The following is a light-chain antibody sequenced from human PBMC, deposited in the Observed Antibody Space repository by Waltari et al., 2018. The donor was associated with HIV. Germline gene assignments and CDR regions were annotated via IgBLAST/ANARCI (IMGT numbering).Light chain of an antibody. CDR3: LLSYSGALPVV. Sequence: QAVVTQEPSLTVSPGGTVTLTCSSSRGPCTSGHYPYWFQQKPGQAPRTLIYDTSSRQSWTPTRFSGSLLGGKAALTLSGAQPEDEAEYYCLLSYSGALPVVFGGGTKLTVL. CDR2: DTS. CDR1: RGPCTSGHY. V-gene: IGLV7-46*01. J-gene: IGLJ2*01.